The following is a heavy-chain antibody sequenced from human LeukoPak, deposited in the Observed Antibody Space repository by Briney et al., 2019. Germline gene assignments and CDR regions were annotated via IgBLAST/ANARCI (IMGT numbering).Heavy chain of an antibody. J-gene: IGHJ4*02. CDR1: GFTFDDYA. D-gene: IGHD3-22*01. CDR3: AKSSGYYFYYFDY. Sequence: GGSLRLSCAASGFTFDDYAMHWVRQAPGKGLEWVSGISWNSGSIGYADSVKGRFTISRDNAKNSLYLQVNSLRAEDMALYYCAKSSGYYFYYFDYWGQGTLVTVSS. V-gene: IGHV3-9*03. CDR2: ISWNSGSI.